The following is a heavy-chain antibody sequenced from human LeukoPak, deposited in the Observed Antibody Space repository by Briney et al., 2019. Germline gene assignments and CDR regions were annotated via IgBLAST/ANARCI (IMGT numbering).Heavy chain of an antibody. CDR1: GGPINSGGYY. J-gene: IGHJ4*02. Sequence: PSETLSLTCTVSGGPINSGGYYWSWIRQHPGQGLEWIGYIYYSGSTYYNPSLQSRVTISVDTSKNQFSLKLSSVTAADTAVYYCAREREGGYYFDYWGQGTLVTVSS. V-gene: IGHV4-31*03. D-gene: IGHD1-26*01. CDR2: IYYSGST. CDR3: AREREGGYYFDY.